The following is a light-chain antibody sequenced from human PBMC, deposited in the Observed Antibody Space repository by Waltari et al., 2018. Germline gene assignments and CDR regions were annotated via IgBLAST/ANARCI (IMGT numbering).Light chain of an antibody. CDR1: SSNVGRDN. CDR3: VAWDDSLSGYV. CDR2: NDQ. Sequence: QSVLTQPPSASATPGQRVTISCSGSSSNVGRDNVYWFQQLPGTAPKLLIDNDQQRPSGVPDRFSGSKSGTSASLAISGLRSEDEADYYCVAWDDSLSGYVFGTGTKVTVL. V-gene: IGLV1-47*02. J-gene: IGLJ1*01.